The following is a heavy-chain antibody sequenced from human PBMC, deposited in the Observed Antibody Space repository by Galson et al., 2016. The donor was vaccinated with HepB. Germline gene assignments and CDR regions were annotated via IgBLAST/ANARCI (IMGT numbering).Heavy chain of an antibody. CDR3: ARDRLGRYYGSGSYPVWFDP. CDR2: INPSGGST. V-gene: IGHV1-46*03. Sequence: SVKVSCKASGYTFTSYYMHWVRQAPGQGLEWMGIINPSGGSTSYAQKFQGRVTMTRDTSTSTVYMELSSLRSEDTAVYYCARDRLGRYYGSGSYPVWFDPWGQGTLVTVSS. D-gene: IGHD3-10*01. CDR1: GYTFTSYY. J-gene: IGHJ5*02.